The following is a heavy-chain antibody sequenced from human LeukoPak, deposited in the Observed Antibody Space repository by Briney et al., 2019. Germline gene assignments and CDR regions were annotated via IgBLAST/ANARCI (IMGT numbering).Heavy chain of an antibody. CDR1: GYSFTSYW. J-gene: IGHJ3*02. CDR3: ARQAYPGASGWYRDAFDI. D-gene: IGHD6-19*01. V-gene: IGHV5-51*01. CDR2: IYPGDSDI. Sequence: GESLKISCKGSGYSFTSYWIGWVRQMPGKGLEWMGLIYPGDSDIRYSPSFQGQVTISADKSISTAYLQWSSLKASDTAMYYCARQAYPGASGWYRDAFDIWGQGTMVTVSS.